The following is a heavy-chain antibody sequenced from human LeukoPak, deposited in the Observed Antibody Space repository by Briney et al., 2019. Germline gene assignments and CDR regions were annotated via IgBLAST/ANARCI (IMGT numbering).Heavy chain of an antibody. Sequence: PGGSLRLSCAASGFTFSSYWMSWVRQAPGKRLEWVANIKQDGSEKYYVDSVKGRFTISRDNAKNSLYLQMNSLRAENTAVYYCARDGGYCSSTSCLYYFDYWGQGTLVTVSS. D-gene: IGHD2-2*03. CDR2: IKQDGSEK. J-gene: IGHJ4*02. CDR1: GFTFSSYW. V-gene: IGHV3-7*01. CDR3: ARDGGYCSSTSCLYYFDY.